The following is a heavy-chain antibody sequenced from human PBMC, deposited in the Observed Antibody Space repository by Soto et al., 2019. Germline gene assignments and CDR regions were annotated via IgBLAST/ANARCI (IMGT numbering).Heavy chain of an antibody. D-gene: IGHD2-21*01. CDR3: ARHSIYSDGTPPSDF. J-gene: IGHJ4*02. CDR2: ISYDGRNK. CDR1: GFTFSSYA. Sequence: QVQLVESGGGVVQPGRSLRLSWAASGFTFSSYAMHWVRQAPGKGLEWVAVISYDGRNKYYADSVKGRFTISRDSSKKTLYQKINSLRDEDTAVYYCARHSIYSDGTPPSDFWGQGTLVTVSS. V-gene: IGHV3-30-3*01.